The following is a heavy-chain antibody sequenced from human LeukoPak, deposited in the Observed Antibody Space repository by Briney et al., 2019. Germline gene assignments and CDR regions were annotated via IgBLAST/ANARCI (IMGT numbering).Heavy chain of an antibody. CDR3: SSLYWRYSGTYKDY. CDR2: ISPTGGNT. Sequence: ASVKVSCTASGYTFTSYYMKWVRQAPGQGFEWMGLISPTGGNTNYAQNLQGRVTMTRDKATTTFYMELNSLRAEDTAVYYCSSLYWRYSGTYKDYWGRGTLVTVSS. CDR1: GYTFTSYY. V-gene: IGHV1-46*04. D-gene: IGHD1-26*01. J-gene: IGHJ4*02.